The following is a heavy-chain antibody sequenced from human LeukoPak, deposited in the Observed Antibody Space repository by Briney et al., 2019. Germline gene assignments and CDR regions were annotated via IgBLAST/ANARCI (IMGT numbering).Heavy chain of an antibody. V-gene: IGHV1-2*04. CDR2: INPNSGGT. CDR1: GGTFSSYA. CDR3: ARGGITGTTRGPTRLNDAFDI. Sequence: ASVKVSCKASGGTFSSYAISWVRQAPGQGLEWMGWINPNSGGTNYAQKFQGWVTMTRDTSISTAYMELSRLRSDDTAVYYCARGGITGTTRGPTRLNDAFDIWGQGTMVTVSS. D-gene: IGHD1-20*01. J-gene: IGHJ3*02.